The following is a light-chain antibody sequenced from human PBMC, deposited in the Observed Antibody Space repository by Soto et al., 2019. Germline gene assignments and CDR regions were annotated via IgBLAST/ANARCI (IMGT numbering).Light chain of an antibody. CDR2: GAS. Sequence: MVVTQCSATLFVSQGVRATRSCRSSETVATNLAWYQQKPGQAPRLLISGASTRAAGISDRFRGSGSGTEFTLTYGCVRSDDSAMHFRHQYFECPSMTCGRGTKVDIK. J-gene: IGKJ1*01. V-gene: IGKV3-15*01. CDR1: ETVATN. CDR3: HQYFECPSMT.